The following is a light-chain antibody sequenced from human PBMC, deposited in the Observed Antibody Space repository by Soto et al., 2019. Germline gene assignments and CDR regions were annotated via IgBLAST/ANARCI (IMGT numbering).Light chain of an antibody. V-gene: IGKV3-15*01. CDR3: QQYNNWPPST. J-gene: IGKJ2*01. Sequence: EIVMTQSPATLSVSPGERATLSCRASQSVSSNLAWYQQKPGQAPRLLIYGASTRATGIPARLSGSGSGTECTLKISSLQSEDFAVYYCQQYNNWPPSTCGQGTKLEIK. CDR2: GAS. CDR1: QSVSSN.